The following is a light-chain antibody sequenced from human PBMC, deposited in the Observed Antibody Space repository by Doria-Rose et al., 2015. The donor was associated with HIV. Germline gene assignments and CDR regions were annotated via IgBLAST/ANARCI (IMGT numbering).Light chain of an antibody. J-gene: IGKJ2*01. CDR2: LGS. CDR1: QSLLHTIGYNY. Sequence: SLPVTPGQPASISCRSSQSLLHTIGYNYLDWHLQKPGQSPQLLIYLGSNRASGVPDRFSGSGSGTDFTLKISRVEAEDVGVYYCMQALQTPYTFGQGTKLEIK. CDR3: MQALQTPYT. V-gene: IGKV2-28*01.